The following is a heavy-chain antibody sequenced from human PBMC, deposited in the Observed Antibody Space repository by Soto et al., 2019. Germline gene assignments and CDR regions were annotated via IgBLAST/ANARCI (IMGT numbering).Heavy chain of an antibody. CDR3: ARSIAVPSGHIDH. D-gene: IGHD6-6*01. CDR1: VGSMSGYY. J-gene: IGHJ4*02. Sequence: QVQLQESGPGLVKPSETLSLTCRVSVGSMSGYYWSWVRLAPGKGLEWIGYVYYTGSTNYNPSLRSRVSISVDTSNKHFSLSLSLVTAADTAVYFCARSIAVPSGHIDHWGQGIRVTISS. V-gene: IGHV4-59*01. CDR2: VYYTGST.